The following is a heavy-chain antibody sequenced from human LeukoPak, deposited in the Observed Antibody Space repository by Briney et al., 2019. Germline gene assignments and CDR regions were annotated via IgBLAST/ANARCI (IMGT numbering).Heavy chain of an antibody. CDR3: AREGAVAGTTGHYYYYGMDV. D-gene: IGHD6-19*01. J-gene: IGHJ6*02. CDR1: GFTVSSNY. Sequence: PGGSLRLSCAASGFTVSSNYMSWVRQAPGKGLEWVSVIYSGGSTYYADSVKGRFTISRDNSKNTLYLQMNSLRAEDTAVYYCAREGAVAGTTGHYYYYGMDVWGQGTTATVSS. CDR2: IYSGGST. V-gene: IGHV3-66*01.